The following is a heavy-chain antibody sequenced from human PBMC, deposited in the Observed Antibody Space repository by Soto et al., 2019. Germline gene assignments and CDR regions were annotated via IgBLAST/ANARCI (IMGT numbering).Heavy chain of an antibody. CDR2: IDPSDSAT. Sequence: GESLKISCKGSGYSFAGYWITWVRQRPGKGLEWLGRIDPSDSATYYSPSFRGHVTISVTKSITTVFLQWSSLRASDTAMYYCARQIYDSDTGPNFQYYFDSWGQGTPVTVSS. D-gene: IGHD3-22*01. CDR3: ARQIYDSDTGPNFQYYFDS. J-gene: IGHJ4*02. CDR1: GYSFAGYW. V-gene: IGHV5-10-1*01.